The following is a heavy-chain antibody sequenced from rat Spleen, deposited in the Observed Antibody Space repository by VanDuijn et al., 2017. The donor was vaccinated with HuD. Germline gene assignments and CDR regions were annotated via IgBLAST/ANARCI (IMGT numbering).Heavy chain of an antibody. CDR1: GFIFSAYG. J-gene: IGHJ4*01. CDR3: ARPGTYYVMDA. CDR2: ISTGGGNT. Sequence: EVQVVESGGGLLQPGRSMKLSCKASGFIFSAYGMAWVRQAPKKGLEWVASISTGGGNTYYRDSVKGRFTISRDNAKSTLYLQMNSLRSEDTATYYCARPGTYYVMDAWGQGASVTVSS. V-gene: IGHV5-25*01.